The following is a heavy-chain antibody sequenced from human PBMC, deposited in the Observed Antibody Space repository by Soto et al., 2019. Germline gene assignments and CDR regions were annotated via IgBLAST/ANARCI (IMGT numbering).Heavy chain of an antibody. D-gene: IGHD4-17*01. CDR1: GGTFSSYA. J-gene: IGHJ6*02. CDR2: IIPIFGTA. V-gene: IGHV1-69*13. Sequence: SVKVSCKASGGTFSSYAISWVRQAPGQGLEWMGGIIPIFGTANYAQKFQGRVTITADESTSTAYMELSSLRSEDTAVYYCARDLAATVTTKGNYGMDVWGQGTTVTVSS. CDR3: ARDLAATVTTKGNYGMDV.